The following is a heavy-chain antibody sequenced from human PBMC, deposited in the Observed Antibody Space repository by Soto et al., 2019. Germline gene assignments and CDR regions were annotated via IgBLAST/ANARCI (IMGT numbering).Heavy chain of an antibody. CDR2: IYYSGST. CDR3: ARAPLGYCSGGSCYVPLNWFDP. V-gene: IGHV4-61*01. D-gene: IGHD2-15*01. Sequence: PSETLSLTCTVSGGSVSSGSYYWSWIRQPPGKGLEWIGYIYYSGSTNYNPSLKSRVTISVDTSKNQFSLKLSSVTAADTAGYYCARAPLGYCSGGSCYVPLNWFDPWGQGTLVTVSS. J-gene: IGHJ5*02. CDR1: GGSVSSGSYY.